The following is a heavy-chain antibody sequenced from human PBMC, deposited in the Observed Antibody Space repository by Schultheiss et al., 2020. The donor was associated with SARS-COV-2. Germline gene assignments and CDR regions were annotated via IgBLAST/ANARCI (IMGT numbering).Heavy chain of an antibody. V-gene: IGHV3-13*01. CDR3: ARAYNWNDVMDV. J-gene: IGHJ6*02. CDR2: IGTAGDT. D-gene: IGHD1-20*01. CDR1: GFTFSSYS. Sequence: SCAASGFTFSSYSMNWVRQATGKGLEWVSAIGTAGDTYYPGSVKGRFTISRENAKNSLYLQMNSLRAGDTAVYYCARAYNWNDVMDVWGQGTTVTVSS.